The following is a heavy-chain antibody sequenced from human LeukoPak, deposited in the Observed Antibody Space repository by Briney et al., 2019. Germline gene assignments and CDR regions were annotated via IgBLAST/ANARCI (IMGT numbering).Heavy chain of an antibody. Sequence: SETLSLTCTVSGGSISSYDWSWIRQPAGKGLEWIGQIYATGSTNYNPSLKSRVTMSVDTSKNQLSLELTSVTAADTAVYYCAREGDCSGGSCYSGPFDYWGQGTLVTVSS. CDR1: GGSISSYD. D-gene: IGHD2-15*01. CDR3: AREGDCSGGSCYSGPFDY. J-gene: IGHJ4*02. V-gene: IGHV4-4*07. CDR2: IYATGST.